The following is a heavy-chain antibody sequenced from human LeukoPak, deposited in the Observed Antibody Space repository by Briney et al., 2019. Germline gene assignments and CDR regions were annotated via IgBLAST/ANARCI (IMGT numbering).Heavy chain of an antibody. CDR3: ARADLGYCSSTSCYIGDAFDI. V-gene: IGHV1-69*02. CDR2: IIPILGIA. CDR1: GGTFSSYT. J-gene: IGHJ3*02. D-gene: IGHD2-2*02. Sequence: GASVKVSCKASGGTFSSYTISWVRQAPGQGLEWMGRIIPILGIANYAQKFQGRVTITAAKSTSTAYMELSSLRSEDTAVYYCARADLGYCSSTSCYIGDAFDIWGQGTMVTVSS.